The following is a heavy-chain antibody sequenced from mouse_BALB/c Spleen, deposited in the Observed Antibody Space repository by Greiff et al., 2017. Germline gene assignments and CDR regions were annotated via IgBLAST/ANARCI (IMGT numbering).Heavy chain of an antibody. V-gene: IGHV5-6-3*01. CDR2: INSNGGST. J-gene: IGHJ4*01. CDR1: GFTFSSYG. CDR3: ARDTATKAMDY. D-gene: IGHD1-2*01. Sequence: EVKLMESGGGLVQPGGSLKLSCAASGFTFSSYGMSWVRQTPDKRLELVATINSNGGSTYYPDSVKGRSTISRDNAKNTLYLQMSSLKSEDTAMYYCARDTATKAMDYWGQGTSVTVSS.